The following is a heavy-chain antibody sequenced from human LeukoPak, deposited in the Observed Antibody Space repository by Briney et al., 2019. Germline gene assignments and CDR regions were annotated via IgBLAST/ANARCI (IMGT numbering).Heavy chain of an antibody. D-gene: IGHD6-25*01. CDR3: ARSGGFGSDY. Sequence: KPSETLSLTCTVSGGSIRSYYWSWIRQPPGKGLEWIGQIYSSGITNYSPSLKSRVTISVDTSKNQFSLKLTSVTAADTAVYFCARSGGFGSDYWGQGTLVTVSS. CDR2: IYSSGIT. V-gene: IGHV4-59*01. CDR1: GGSIRSYY. J-gene: IGHJ4*02.